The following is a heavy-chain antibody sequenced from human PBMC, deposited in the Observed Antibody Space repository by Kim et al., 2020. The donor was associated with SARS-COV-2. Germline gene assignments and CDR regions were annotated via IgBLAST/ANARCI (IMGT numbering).Heavy chain of an antibody. J-gene: IGHJ4*02. V-gene: IGHV4-31*02. Sequence: YFTPCLNGRIPISADTSKSQFPLKLTSVTAADTAVYYCARRMAAAGLFDYWGQGILVTVSS. CDR3: ARRMAAAGLFDY. D-gene: IGHD6-13*01.